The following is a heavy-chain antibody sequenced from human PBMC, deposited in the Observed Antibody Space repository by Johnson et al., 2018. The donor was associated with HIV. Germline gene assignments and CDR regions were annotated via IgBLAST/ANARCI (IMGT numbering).Heavy chain of an antibody. J-gene: IGHJ3*01. Sequence: QVQLVESGGGVVQPGRSLRLSCAASGFTFSNYGMHWVRQAPGKGLEWVAVIWYDGSKKYYADSVKGRFTISRDNSKNTLYLQMNSLRAEDTALYYCARDLRNSGWSNGFDVWGQGTMVTVSS. CDR2: IWYDGSKK. CDR1: GFTFSNYG. V-gene: IGHV3-33*08. D-gene: IGHD6-19*01. CDR3: ARDLRNSGWSNGFDV.